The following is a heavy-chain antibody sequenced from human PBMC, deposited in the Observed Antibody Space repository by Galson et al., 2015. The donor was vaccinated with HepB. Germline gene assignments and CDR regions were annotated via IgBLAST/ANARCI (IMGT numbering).Heavy chain of an antibody. V-gene: IGHV3-30*18. Sequence: SSYGMHWVRQAPGKGLEWVAVISYDGSNKYYADSVKGRFTISRDNSKNTLYLQMNSLRAEDTAVYYCAKDLVVVRSYYYGMDVWGQGTTVTVSS. CDR2: ISYDGSNK. CDR1: SSYG. J-gene: IGHJ6*02. CDR3: AKDLVVVRSYYYGMDV. D-gene: IGHD2-15*01.